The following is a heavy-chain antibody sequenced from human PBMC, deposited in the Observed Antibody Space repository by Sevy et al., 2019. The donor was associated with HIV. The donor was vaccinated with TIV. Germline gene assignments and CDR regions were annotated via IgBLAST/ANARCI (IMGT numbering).Heavy chain of an antibody. J-gene: IGHJ4*02. CDR1: GFTPSTYG. D-gene: IGHD2-8*01. Sequence: GGSLRLSCAASGFTPSTYGMHWVRQAPGKGLEWVAVIGYDGSNKYYADSVKGRFTISRDNSKNTLFLQMDSLRAEDTAVYYCARDPRMYGDYLLGYFDYWGQGTLVTVFS. CDR2: IGYDGSNK. V-gene: IGHV3-33*01. CDR3: ARDPRMYGDYLLGYFDY.